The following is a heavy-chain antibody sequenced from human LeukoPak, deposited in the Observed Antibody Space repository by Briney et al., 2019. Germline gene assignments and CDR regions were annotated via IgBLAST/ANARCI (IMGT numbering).Heavy chain of an antibody. V-gene: IGHV1-46*01. CDR3: ARDPPSGIIAEAEDFDY. D-gene: IGHD6-19*01. J-gene: IGHJ4*02. CDR2: INPSGGST. Sequence: VASVKVSCKASGYTFTSYYMHWVRQAPGQGLEWMGIINPSGGSTSYAQKFQGRVTMTRDTSTSTVYMELSSLRSEDTAVYYCARDPPSGIIAEAEDFDYWGQGTLVTVSS. CDR1: GYTFTSYY.